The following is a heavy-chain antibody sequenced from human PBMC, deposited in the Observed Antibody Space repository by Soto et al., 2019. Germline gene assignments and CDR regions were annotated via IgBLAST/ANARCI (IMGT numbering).Heavy chain of an antibody. CDR2: IWDDGSKK. Sequence: QVQLVESGGGVVQPGRSLRLSCAASGLTFNKYGMHGVRQAPGKGLEWVAAIWDDGSKKYYADSVKGRFAISRDNSKNTLYLQLNSLRAEVTAVYYCVTDCSADNCHSLWGQGTLVTVSS. J-gene: IGHJ4*02. CDR3: VTDCSADNCHSL. V-gene: IGHV3-33*01. D-gene: IGHD2-15*01. CDR1: GLTFNKYG.